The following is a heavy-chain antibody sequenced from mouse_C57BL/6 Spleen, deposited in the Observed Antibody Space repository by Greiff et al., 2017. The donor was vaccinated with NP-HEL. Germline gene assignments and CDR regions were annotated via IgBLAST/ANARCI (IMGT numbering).Heavy chain of an antibody. CDR2: IHPNSGST. J-gene: IGHJ1*03. D-gene: IGHD2-4*01. Sequence: QVQLQQPGAELVKPGASVKLSCKASGYTFTSYWMHWVKQRPGQGLEWIGMIHPNSGSTNYNEKFKSKATLTVDKSSSTAYMQLSSLTSEDSAVYYCARCYDYDDGNWYFDVWGTGTTVTVSS. V-gene: IGHV1-64*01. CDR1: GYTFTSYW. CDR3: ARCYDYDDGNWYFDV.